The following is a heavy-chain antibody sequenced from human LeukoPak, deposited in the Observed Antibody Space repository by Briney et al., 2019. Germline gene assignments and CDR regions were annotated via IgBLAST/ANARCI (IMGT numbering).Heavy chain of an antibody. D-gene: IGHD6-19*01. J-gene: IGHJ4*02. CDR1: GGSISSYH. V-gene: IGHV4-59*08. Sequence: KSSETLSLTCTVSGGSISSYHWSWLRQPPGKGLEWIGYIYYSGSTNYHPSLESRVTISVDTSKNQFSLQLSSVTAADTAMYYCARGAGWYEYWGQGTLVTVSS. CDR3: ARGAGWYEY. CDR2: IYYSGST.